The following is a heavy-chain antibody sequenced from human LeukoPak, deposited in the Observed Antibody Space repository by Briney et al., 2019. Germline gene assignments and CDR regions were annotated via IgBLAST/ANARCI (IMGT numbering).Heavy chain of an antibody. J-gene: IGHJ4*02. V-gene: IGHV4-31*01. CDR1: GGSISSGAYY. D-gene: IGHD5-18*01. CDR2: IYNSGST. CDR3: AGSGYSYGRKGATLDY. Sequence: PSETLSLTCTVSGGSISSGAYYWSWIRQHPGKGLEWIGYIYNSGSTSYNPSLKSPITISMDTSKNQFSLRLNSVTAADTAVYYCAGSGYSYGRKGATLDYWGQGTLVTVSS.